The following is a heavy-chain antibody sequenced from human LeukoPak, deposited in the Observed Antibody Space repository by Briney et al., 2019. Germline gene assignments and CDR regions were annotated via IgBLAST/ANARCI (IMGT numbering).Heavy chain of an antibody. Sequence: GGSLRLSCALSAFTFNTYCMTWVRHAPGGGLGWVASIKQDGSEKYYVDSVKGRFTISRDNAKNSLYLRMNSLRAEDTAVDYCARDHPRQWLVQDYWGQGTLVTVSS. V-gene: IGHV3-7*01. J-gene: IGHJ4*02. CDR3: ARDHPRQWLVQDY. CDR2: IKQDGSEK. D-gene: IGHD6-19*01. CDR1: AFTFNTYC.